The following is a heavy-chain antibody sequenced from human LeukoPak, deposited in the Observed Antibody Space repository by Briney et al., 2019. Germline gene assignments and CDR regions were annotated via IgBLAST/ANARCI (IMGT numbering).Heavy chain of an antibody. D-gene: IGHD3-22*01. CDR2: IYYTGGT. V-gene: IGHV4-59*12. Sequence: SETLSLTCTVSRGSISPFYWNRIRQPPGKGLEWIGYIYYTGGTSYSPSLNSRATISVDTSKNQISLKLNSVTAADTAVYYYARGRIVVANTGAFDIWGQGTMVPVSS. CDR1: RGSISPFY. CDR3: ARGRIVVANTGAFDI. J-gene: IGHJ3*02.